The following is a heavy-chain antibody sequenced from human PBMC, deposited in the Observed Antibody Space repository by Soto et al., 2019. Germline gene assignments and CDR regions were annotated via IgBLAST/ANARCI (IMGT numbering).Heavy chain of an antibody. D-gene: IGHD1-7*01. V-gene: IGHV3-23*01. J-gene: IGHJ4*02. CDR1: GFTFSSYA. CDR2: ISGSGGST. Sequence: GGSLRLSCAASGFTFSSYAMSWVRQARGKGLEWVSAISGSGGSTYYADSVKGQFTISRDNSKNTLYLQMNSLRAADTAVYYCARGRTTMLPHDFDYWGQGALVTVSS. CDR3: ARGRTTMLPHDFDY.